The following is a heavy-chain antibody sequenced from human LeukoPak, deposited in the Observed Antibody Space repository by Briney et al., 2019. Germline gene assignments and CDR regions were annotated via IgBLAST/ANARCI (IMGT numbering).Heavy chain of an antibody. J-gene: IGHJ5*02. CDR2: IKEDGSEK. D-gene: IGHD6-13*01. CDR3: VRGPLIGAAGMT. V-gene: IGHV3-7*01. Sequence: GGSLRLSCAASGFTFSSYWMSWVRQAPGKGLEWVANIKEDGSEKYYVDSVKGRFTMSRDNAKRSLYLQMNSLRGDDTAVYYCVRGPLIGAAGMTWGQGTLVTV. CDR1: GFTFSSYW.